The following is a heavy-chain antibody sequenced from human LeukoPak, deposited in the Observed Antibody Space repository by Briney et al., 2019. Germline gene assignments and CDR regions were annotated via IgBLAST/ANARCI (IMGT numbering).Heavy chain of an antibody. CDR2: IKQDGSEK. CDR1: GFTFSSYW. CDR3: ARERVSMVRGGFDY. Sequence: PAGSLRLSCAASGFTFSSYWMSWVRQAPGKGLEWVANIKQDGSEKYYVDSVKGRFTISRDNAKNSLYLLMNSLRAEDTAVYYCARERVSMVRGGFDYWGQGTLVTVSS. V-gene: IGHV3-7*01. D-gene: IGHD3-10*01. J-gene: IGHJ4*02.